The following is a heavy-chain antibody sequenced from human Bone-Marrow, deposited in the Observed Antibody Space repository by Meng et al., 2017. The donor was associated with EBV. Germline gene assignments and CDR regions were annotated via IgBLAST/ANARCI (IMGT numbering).Heavy chain of an antibody. CDR1: GGTLSSYA. CDR2: IIPIFGTA. CDR3: ARKGGLGGWFDP. J-gene: IGHJ5*02. V-gene: IGHV1-69*01. Sequence: QVPLWQSGAGLNKPGSSVEVSCQAFGGTLSSYAISWVQQAPGQWLEWMGGIIPIFGTANYAQKFQGRVTITADESTSTAYMELSSLRSEDTAVYYCARKGGLGGWFDPWGQGTLVTVSS. D-gene: IGHD3-16*01.